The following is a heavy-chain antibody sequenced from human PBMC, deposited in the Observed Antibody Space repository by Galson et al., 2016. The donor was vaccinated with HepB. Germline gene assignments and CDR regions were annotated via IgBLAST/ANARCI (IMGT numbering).Heavy chain of an antibody. D-gene: IGHD4-17*01. V-gene: IGHV3-66*01. J-gene: IGHJ6*02. CDR3: ARDYAAYGDPARYYYFEKDV. CDR2: VHSGGRT. Sequence: SLRLSCAASGLTVSRSYMSWVRQAPGKGLEWVSIVHSGGRTYYSDSVKGSFTISRDTSKNTLYPQMNSLRADDTAVYYCARDYAAYGDPARYYYFEKDVWGQGTTVTVSS. CDR1: GLTVSRSY.